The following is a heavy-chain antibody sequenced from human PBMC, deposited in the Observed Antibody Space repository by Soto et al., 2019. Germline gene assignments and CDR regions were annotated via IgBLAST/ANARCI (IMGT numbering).Heavy chain of an antibody. J-gene: IGHJ4*02. CDR1: GYSFTSYW. CDR3: ARVGNYFDY. D-gene: IGHD1-1*01. CDR2: IDPNDSYI. V-gene: IGHV5-10-1*03. Sequence: EVQLVQSGAEVKTPGESLRISCKGSGYSFTSYWITWVRQMPGKGLEWMGRIDPNDSYINYNPSFQGHVTISADKSISTAYLQWNSLRASDTAMYFCARVGNYFDYWGQGTLVTVSS.